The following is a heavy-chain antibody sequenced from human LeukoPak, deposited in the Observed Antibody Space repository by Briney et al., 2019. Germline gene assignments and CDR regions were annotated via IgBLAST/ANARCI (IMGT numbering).Heavy chain of an antibody. CDR1: GFTFSNYE. Sequence: PEGSLRLSCAASGFTFSNYEMHWVRQAPGKGLEWLSYISSVGSNIYYADSVKGRFTISRDNAKNSLYLQMDSLRAEDTAVYYCATSGLPFFADYWGQGTLVSVSS. CDR3: ATSGLPFFADY. CDR2: ISSVGSNI. V-gene: IGHV3-48*03. D-gene: IGHD3-3*01. J-gene: IGHJ4*02.